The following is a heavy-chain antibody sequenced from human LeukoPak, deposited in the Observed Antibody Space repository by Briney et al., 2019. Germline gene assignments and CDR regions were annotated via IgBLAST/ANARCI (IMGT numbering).Heavy chain of an antibody. V-gene: IGHV3-7*01. J-gene: IGHJ6*02. Sequence: PGGSQRLSCAASGFTFSSYWMSWVRQAPGKGLEWVANIKQDGSEKYYVDSVKGRFTISRDNAKNSLYLQMNSLRAEDTAVYYCAREKVDYYYYGMDVWGQGTTVTVSS. CDR3: AREKVDYYYYGMDV. CDR1: GFTFSSYW. CDR2: IKQDGSEK.